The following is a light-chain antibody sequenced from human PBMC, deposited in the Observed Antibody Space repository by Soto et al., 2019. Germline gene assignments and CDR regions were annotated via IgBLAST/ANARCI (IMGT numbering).Light chain of an antibody. J-gene: IGLJ2*01. CDR2: YEI. CDR3: HVWDSETNHVV. V-gene: IGLV3-21*01. CDR1: DIGSKS. Sequence: SYELTQPPAGSVAPGMTARITCGGNDIGSKSVHWYQQKPGQAPVLVIYYEIDRPSGIPERFSGSNSGNTATLTITRVDAGDEADYYCHVWDSETNHVVFGGGTKLTVL.